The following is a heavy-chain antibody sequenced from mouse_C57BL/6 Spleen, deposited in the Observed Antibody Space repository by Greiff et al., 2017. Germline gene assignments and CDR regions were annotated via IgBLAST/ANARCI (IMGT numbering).Heavy chain of an antibody. D-gene: IGHD3-2*02. CDR2: IDPETGGT. CDR1: GYTFTDYE. J-gene: IGHJ4*01. V-gene: IGHV1-15*01. CDR3: TRTAQALYAMDY. Sequence: QVQLQQSGAELVRPGASVTLSCKASGYTFTDYEMHWVKQTPVHGLEWIGAIDPETGGTAYNQKFKGKAILTADKSSSTAYMELRSLTSEDSAVYYCTRTAQALYAMDYWGQGTSVTVSS.